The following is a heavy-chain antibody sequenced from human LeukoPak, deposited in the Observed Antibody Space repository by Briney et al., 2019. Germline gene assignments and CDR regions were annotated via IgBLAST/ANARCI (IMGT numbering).Heavy chain of an antibody. CDR3: ARGSSYSGYDEVGGYYFDY. CDR2: IWYDGSNK. D-gene: IGHD5-12*01. J-gene: IGHJ4*02. V-gene: IGHV3-33*08. Sequence: GGSLRLSCAASGFTFSDFAMTWVRQAPGKGLEWVAVIWYDGSNKYYADSVKGRFTISRDNSKNTLYLQMNSLRAEDTAVYYCARGSSYSGYDEVGGYYFDYWGQGTLVTVSS. CDR1: GFTFSDFA.